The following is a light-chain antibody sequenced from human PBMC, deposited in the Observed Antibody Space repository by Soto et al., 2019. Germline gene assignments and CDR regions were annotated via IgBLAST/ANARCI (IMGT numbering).Light chain of an antibody. V-gene: IGKV4-1*01. CDR3: KQYYPTPHT. CDR1: QTVFYSSNTKNY. J-gene: IGKJ4*01. Sequence: DIVMTQSPDSLAVSLGERATINCKSSQTVFYSSNTKNYLAWYQQKSGQPPKLLIYWASSRESGVPDRFSGSGSGTNFPLTTSSLKAEDGAVYYGKQYYPTPHTCGGGTKVEIK. CDR2: WAS.